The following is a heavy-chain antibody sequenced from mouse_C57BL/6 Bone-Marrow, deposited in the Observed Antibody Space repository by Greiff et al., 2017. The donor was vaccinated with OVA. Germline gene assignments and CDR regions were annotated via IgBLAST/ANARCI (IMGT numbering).Heavy chain of an antibody. J-gene: IGHJ1*03. CDR2: ISSGSSTI. CDR3: AKDSFDGYYVNFDV. Sequence: EVMLVESGGGLVKPGGSLKLSCAASGFPFSDYGMHWVRQAPEKGLAWVAYISSGSSTIYYADTVKGRFTISRDNAKNTLFLQMTSLRSEDTAMYYCAKDSFDGYYVNFDVWGTGTTVTVSS. CDR1: GFPFSDYG. V-gene: IGHV5-17*01. D-gene: IGHD2-3*01.